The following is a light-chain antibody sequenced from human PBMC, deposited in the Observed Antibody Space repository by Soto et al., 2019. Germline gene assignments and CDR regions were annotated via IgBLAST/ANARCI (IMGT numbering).Light chain of an antibody. V-gene: IGLV1-44*01. Sequence: QSVLTQPPSASGTPGQRVTISCSGSSSNIGSNLVSWYQQFPGTAPKLLIYKTDQRPSGVPDRFSGSKSGTSASLAISGLQSEDEADYFCAAWDDSLNGAVFGGGTKLTVL. CDR3: AAWDDSLNGAV. CDR2: KTD. J-gene: IGLJ7*01. CDR1: SSNIGSNL.